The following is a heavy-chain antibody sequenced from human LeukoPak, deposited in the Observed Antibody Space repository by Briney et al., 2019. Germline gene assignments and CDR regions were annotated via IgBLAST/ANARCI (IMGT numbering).Heavy chain of an antibody. Sequence: GGSLRLSCAVSRFTFRNYGMHWVRQAPGKGLEWVAFIWYDGSNKYYADSVKGRFTIARDNSKNMLYLQMNSLRAEDTAVYYCAKDRDCGGDCYWGQGTMVTVSS. D-gene: IGHD2-21*01. J-gene: IGHJ4*02. V-gene: IGHV3-30*02. CDR3: AKDRDCGGDCY. CDR1: RFTFRNYG. CDR2: IWYDGSNK.